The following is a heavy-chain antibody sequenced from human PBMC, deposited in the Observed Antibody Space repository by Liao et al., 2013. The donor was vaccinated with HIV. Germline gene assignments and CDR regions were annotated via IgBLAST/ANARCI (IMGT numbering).Heavy chain of an antibody. J-gene: IGHJ6*03. V-gene: IGHV4-34*01. CDR2: VNHSGTT. Sequence: QVQLQQWGAGLLKPSETLSLTCAVYGESFSDYYWSWIRQPPREGAWSGLGKVNHSGTTNYNPSLKSRVSISVDTSKNQFSLKLSSVTAADTAMYYCARGVSLTYYYYYYMDVWGKGTTVTVSS. CDR3: ARGVSLTYYYYYYMDV. CDR1: GESFSDYY.